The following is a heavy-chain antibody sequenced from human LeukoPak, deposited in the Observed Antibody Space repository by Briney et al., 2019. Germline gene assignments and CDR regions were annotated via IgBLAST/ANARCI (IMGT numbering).Heavy chain of an antibody. CDR3: AREVAAAGTSGYYYYGMDV. D-gene: IGHD6-13*01. CDR2: IIPILGIA. Sequence: SVKASCKASGGTFSSYAISWVRQAPGQGLEWMGRIIPILGIANYAQKFQGRVTITADKSTSTAYMELSSLRSEDTAVYYCAREVAAAGTSGYYYYGMDVWGQGTTVTVSS. CDR1: GGTFSSYA. V-gene: IGHV1-69*04. J-gene: IGHJ6*02.